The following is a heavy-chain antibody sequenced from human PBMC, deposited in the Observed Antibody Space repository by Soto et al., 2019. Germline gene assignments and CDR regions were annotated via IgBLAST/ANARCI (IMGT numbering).Heavy chain of an antibody. CDR2: INPNSGGT. CDR3: ARDLRDIVLVPAPSGGFDP. V-gene: IGHV1-2*06. CDR1: GYIFTDYY. Sequence: GASVKVSCKASGYIFTDYYMHWVRQAPGQELGWMGRINPNSGGTNYAQKFQGRVTMTRDTSISTAYMELSRLRSDDTAVYYCARDLRDIVLVPAPSGGFDPWGQGTLVTVSS. J-gene: IGHJ5*02. D-gene: IGHD2-2*01.